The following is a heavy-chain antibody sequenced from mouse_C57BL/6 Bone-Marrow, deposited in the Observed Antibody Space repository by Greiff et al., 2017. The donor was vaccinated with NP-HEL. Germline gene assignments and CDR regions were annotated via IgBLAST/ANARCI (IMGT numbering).Heavy chain of an antibody. D-gene: IGHD1-1*01. CDR1: GYTFTDYE. CDR3: RYYYDAMDY. J-gene: IGHJ4*01. Sequence: QVHVKQSGAELVRPGASVTLSCKASGYTFTDYEMHWVKQTPVHGLEWIGAIDPETGGTAYNQKFKGKAILTADKSSSTAYMELRSLTSEDSAVYYCRYYYDAMDYWGQGTSVTVSS. CDR2: IDPETGGT. V-gene: IGHV1-15*01.